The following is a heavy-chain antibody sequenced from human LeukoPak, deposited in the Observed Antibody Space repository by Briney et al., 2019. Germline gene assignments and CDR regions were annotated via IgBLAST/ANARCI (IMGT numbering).Heavy chain of an antibody. V-gene: IGHV1-18*04. CDR1: GYTFTGYY. Sequence: ASVKVSCKASGYTFTGYYMHWVRQAPGQGLEWMGWISTNSGNTNYAQKLQGRVTMTTDTSTSTAYMELRSLRSDDTAVYYCARDKVHAFDIWGQGTMVTVSS. CDR3: ARDKVHAFDI. J-gene: IGHJ3*02. CDR2: ISTNSGNT.